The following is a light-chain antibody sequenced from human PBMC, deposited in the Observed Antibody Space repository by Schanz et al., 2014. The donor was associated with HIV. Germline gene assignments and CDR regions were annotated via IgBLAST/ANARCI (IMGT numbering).Light chain of an antibody. J-gene: IGKJ4*01. CDR1: QSVRSN. Sequence: EIVMTQSPATLSVSPGERATLSCRASQSVRSNLAWYQQKPGQAPRLLIYGASTRATGIPARFSGSGSGTDFTLTISRLEPEDFAVYYCQQYSSSPLTFGGGTKVEIK. CDR3: QQYSSSPLT. CDR2: GAS. V-gene: IGKV3-15*01.